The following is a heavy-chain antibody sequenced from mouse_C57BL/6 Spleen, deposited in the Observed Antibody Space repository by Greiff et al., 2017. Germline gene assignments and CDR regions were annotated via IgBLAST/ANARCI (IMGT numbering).Heavy chain of an antibody. V-gene: IGHV5-9-1*02. CDR1: GFTFSSYA. Sequence: EVKVVESGAGLVKPGGSLKLSCEASGFTFSSYAMSWVRQTPEKRLEWVAYISSGGDYNYYEDTVKGRFTISRYKARNTLYLQMSSLKSEDTAMYYCTRDRTGTFAYWGQGTLVTVSA. D-gene: IGHD2-14*01. CDR3: TRDRTGTFAY. CDR2: ISSGGDYN. J-gene: IGHJ3*01.